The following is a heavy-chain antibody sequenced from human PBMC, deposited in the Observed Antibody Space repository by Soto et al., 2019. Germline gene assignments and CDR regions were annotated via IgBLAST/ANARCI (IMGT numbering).Heavy chain of an antibody. CDR1: GFTLSISS. V-gene: IGHV3-30*03. D-gene: IGHD2-21*02. J-gene: IGHJ6*03. CDR3: ARDLWGLYYMDV. Sequence: GGSLRLSCAASGFTLSISSMNWVRQAPGKGLEWVAVISYDRSNKYYADSVKGRFTISRDNSKNTLYLQMNSLRAEDTAVYYCARDLWGLYYMDVWGKGTTVTVSS. CDR2: ISYDRSNK.